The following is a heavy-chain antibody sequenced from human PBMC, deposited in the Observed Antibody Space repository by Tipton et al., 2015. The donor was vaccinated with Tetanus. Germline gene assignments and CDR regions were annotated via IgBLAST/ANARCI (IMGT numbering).Heavy chain of an antibody. J-gene: IGHJ4*02. CDR3: VRGRGLGAYSYGFEY. V-gene: IGHV4-4*02. D-gene: IGHD5-18*01. CDR2: VFHSGST. CDR1: GGSIRTSTW. Sequence: GLVKPSGTLSVTCAVSGGSIRTSTWWTWVRQPPGKGLEWLGEVFHSGSTSYNPSLRGRVTISVDRPKNEFSLKVSSVTAADTAVYYYVRGRGLGAYSYGFEYWGRGALVTVS.